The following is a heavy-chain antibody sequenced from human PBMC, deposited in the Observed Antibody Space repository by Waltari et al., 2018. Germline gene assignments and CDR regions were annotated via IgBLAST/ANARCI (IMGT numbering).Heavy chain of an antibody. CDR3: ARDIWVGESKHTDY. Sequence: QVQLVESGGGVVHPGRSLRLSCAGSGFTFSTYGMHWVRQGPGKGLEWVAVIKHDGTENDHADAVKGRFTISRDNSKNTVYLQMNSLRVEDTAVYYCARDIWVGESKHTDYWGQGTLVTVSS. D-gene: IGHD3-10*01. V-gene: IGHV3-33*05. CDR2: IKHDGTEN. CDR1: GFTFSTYG. J-gene: IGHJ4*02.